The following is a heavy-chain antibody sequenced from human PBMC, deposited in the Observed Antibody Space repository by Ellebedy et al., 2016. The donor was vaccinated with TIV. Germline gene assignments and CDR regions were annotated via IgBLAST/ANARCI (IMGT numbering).Heavy chain of an antibody. CDR1: GYTFTGYY. D-gene: IGHD3-10*01. Sequence: ASVKVSXXASGYTFTGYYMHWVRQAPGQGLEWMGWINPNSGGTNYAQNFQGRVTMTRDTSISTAYMELSRLRSDDTAVYYCARGSRDDYYGSGSYSYNWFNPWGQGTLVTVSS. J-gene: IGHJ5*02. CDR2: INPNSGGT. V-gene: IGHV1-2*02. CDR3: ARGSRDDYYGSGSYSYNWFNP.